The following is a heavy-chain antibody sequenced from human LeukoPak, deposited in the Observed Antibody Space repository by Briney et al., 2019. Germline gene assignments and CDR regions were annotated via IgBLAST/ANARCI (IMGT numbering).Heavy chain of an antibody. CDR3: ANGGSIAVATPLDY. Sequence: GGSLRLSCAASGFTFSSYAMSWVRQAPGKGLEWVSGITGSGGSTYYADSVKGRFTISRDNSKNTLYPQMNSLRAEDTAVYYCANGGSIAVATPLDYWGQGTLVTVSS. CDR1: GFTFSSYA. V-gene: IGHV3-23*01. CDR2: ITGSGGST. J-gene: IGHJ4*02. D-gene: IGHD6-19*01.